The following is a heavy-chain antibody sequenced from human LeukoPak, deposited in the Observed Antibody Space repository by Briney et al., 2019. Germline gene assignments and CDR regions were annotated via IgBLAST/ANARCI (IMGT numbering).Heavy chain of an antibody. CDR3: AKDQEGTAMVTHFDY. V-gene: IGHV3-23*01. Sequence: GGSLRLSCAASGFTFSSYAMSWVRQTPGKGLEWVSAISGSGGSTYYADSVKGRFTISRDNSKNTLYLQMNSLRAEDTAVYYCAKDQEGTAMVTHFDYWGQGTLVTVSS. CDR1: GFTFSSYA. J-gene: IGHJ4*02. D-gene: IGHD5-18*01. CDR2: ISGSGGST.